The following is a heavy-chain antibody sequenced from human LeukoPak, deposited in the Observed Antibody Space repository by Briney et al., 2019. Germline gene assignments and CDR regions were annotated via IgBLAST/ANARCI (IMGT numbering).Heavy chain of an antibody. CDR1: GGSINSSSYY. D-gene: IGHD2-2*01. J-gene: IGHJ4*02. V-gene: IGHV4-39*01. Sequence: SETVSLTCTVSGGSINSSSYYWGWIRQPPGKGLEWIGSIYYSGSTHYNPSLKSRVTISVDTSKNQFSLKLSSVTAADTAVYYCARRPATEGGYFDYWGQGTLVTVSS. CDR3: ARRPATEGGYFDY. CDR2: IYYSGST.